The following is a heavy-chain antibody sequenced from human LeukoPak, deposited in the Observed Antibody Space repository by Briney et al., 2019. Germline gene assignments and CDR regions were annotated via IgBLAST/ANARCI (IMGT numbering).Heavy chain of an antibody. J-gene: IGHJ4*02. V-gene: IGHV3-23*01. D-gene: IGHD1-26*01. Sequence: PGGSLRLSCAASGFTFSSYAMSWVRQAPGKVLEWVSAISGSGGSTYYADSVKGRFTISRDNAKNSLYLQMNSLRAEDTAVYYCARSRPGVELYDYWGQGTLVTVSS. CDR2: ISGSGGST. CDR1: GFTFSSYA. CDR3: ARSRPGVELYDY.